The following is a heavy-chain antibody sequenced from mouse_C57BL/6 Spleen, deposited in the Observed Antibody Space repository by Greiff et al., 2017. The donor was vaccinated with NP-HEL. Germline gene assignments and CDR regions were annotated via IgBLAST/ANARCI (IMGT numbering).Heavy chain of an antibody. CDR2: IDPEDGDT. D-gene: IGHD2-1*01. J-gene: IGHJ3*01. CDR3: TSVYYGNPGAWFAY. Sequence: EVQLQQSGAELVRPGASVKLSCTASGFNIKDYYMHWVKQRPEQGLEWIGRIDPEDGDTEYAPKFQGKATMTADTSSNTAYLQLSSLTSEDTAVYYWTSVYYGNPGAWFAYWGQGTLVTVSA. V-gene: IGHV14-1*01. CDR1: GFNIKDYY.